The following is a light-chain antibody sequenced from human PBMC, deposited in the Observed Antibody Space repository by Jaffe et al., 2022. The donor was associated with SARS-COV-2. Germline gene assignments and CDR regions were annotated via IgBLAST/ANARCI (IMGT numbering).Light chain of an antibody. CDR2: EGS. CDR1: SSDVGSFNL. J-gene: IGLJ3*02. V-gene: IGLV2-23*01. CDR3: CSYAGSSTWV. Sequence: QSALTQPASVSGSPGQSITISCTGTSSDVGSFNLVSWYRHHPGKAPELMIYEGSKRPSGASNRFSGSKSGNTASLTISGLQAEDEADYYCCSYAGSSTWVFGGGTKLTVL.